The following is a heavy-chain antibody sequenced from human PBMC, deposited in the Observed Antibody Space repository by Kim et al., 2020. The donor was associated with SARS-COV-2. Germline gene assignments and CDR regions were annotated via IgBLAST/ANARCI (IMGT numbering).Heavy chain of an antibody. D-gene: IGHD3-22*01. CDR3: AREFDEGSGYLDY. Sequence: GGSLRLSCAASGFTFSSYAMHWVRQAPGKGLEWVAVISYDGSNKYYADSVKGRFTISRDNSKNTLYLQMNSLRAEDTAVYYCAREFDEGSGYLDYWGQGTLVTVSS. CDR2: ISYDGSNK. J-gene: IGHJ4*02. CDR1: GFTFSSYA. V-gene: IGHV3-30-3*01.